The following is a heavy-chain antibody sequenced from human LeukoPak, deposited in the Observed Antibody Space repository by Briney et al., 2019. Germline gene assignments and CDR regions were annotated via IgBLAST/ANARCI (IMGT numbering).Heavy chain of an antibody. V-gene: IGHV1-2*02. D-gene: IGHD2-2*01. CDR1: GYTFTGYY. J-gene: IGHJ4*02. CDR3: ARPPRGYQYYFDY. CDR2: INPNSGGT. Sequence: ASVKVSCKASGYTFTGYYMHWVRQAPGQGLEWMGWINPNSGGTNYAQKFQGRVTMTRDTSISTAYMELSRLRSDDTAVYYCARPPRGYQYYFDYWGQETLVTVSS.